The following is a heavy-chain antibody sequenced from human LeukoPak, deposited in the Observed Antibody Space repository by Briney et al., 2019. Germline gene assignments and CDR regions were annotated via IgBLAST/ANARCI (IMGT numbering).Heavy chain of an antibody. CDR3: ARGVYDSSNSPFDY. Sequence: GASVKVSCKASGYTFTSYGISWVRQAPGQGLEWMGWISAYNGNTNYAQKLQGRVTMTTDTSTSTAYMELRGLRSDDTAVYYCARGVYDSSNSPFDYWGQGTLVTVSS. CDR2: ISAYNGNT. D-gene: IGHD3-22*01. V-gene: IGHV1-18*01. CDR1: GYTFTSYG. J-gene: IGHJ4*02.